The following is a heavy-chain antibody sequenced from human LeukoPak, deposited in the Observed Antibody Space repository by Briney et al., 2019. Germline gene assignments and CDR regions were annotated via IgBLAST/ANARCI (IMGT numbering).Heavy chain of an antibody. CDR2: INHSGST. CDR1: GGSFSGYF. J-gene: IGHJ3*02. V-gene: IGHV4-34*01. CDR3: ARGPSGNNDAFDI. D-gene: IGHD1-26*01. Sequence: SETLSLTCAVYGGSFSGYFWSWIRQPPGKGPEWIGEINHSGSTNYNPSLKSRVTISVDTSKNQFSLKLSSVTAADTAVYYCARGPSGNNDAFDIWGQGTMVTVSS.